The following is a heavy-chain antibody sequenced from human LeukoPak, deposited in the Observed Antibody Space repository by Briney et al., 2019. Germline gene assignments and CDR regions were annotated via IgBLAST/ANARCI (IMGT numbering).Heavy chain of an antibody. D-gene: IGHD3-22*01. CDR3: ARDYRDYSDSGGYYYFDS. J-gene: IGHJ4*02. CDR2: INTNAGNP. CDR1: GYTFTTYA. Sequence: ASVKVSCKASGYTFTTYAMNWVRQAPGQGLEWMGRINTNAGNPTYAQGFTGRFVFSLDTSVSTAYLQISSLKAEDTAVYFCARDYRDYSDSGGYYYFDSWGQGTLVTVSS. V-gene: IGHV7-4-1*02.